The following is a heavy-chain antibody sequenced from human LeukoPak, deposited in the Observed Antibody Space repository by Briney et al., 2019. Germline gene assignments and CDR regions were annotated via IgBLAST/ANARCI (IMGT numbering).Heavy chain of an antibody. Sequence: GGSLRLPCAASGFTFSTFAMHWVRQAPGKGLERVAVISFDGSNTYYSDSVKGRFTISRDNSKNTLDLQMDSLGAEGTALYYCARDRRGSNTWDWYFDLWGRGTLVTVSS. CDR1: GFTFSTFA. CDR2: ISFDGSNT. CDR3: ARDRRGSNTWDWYFDL. V-gene: IGHV3-30*01. D-gene: IGHD3-16*01. J-gene: IGHJ2*01.